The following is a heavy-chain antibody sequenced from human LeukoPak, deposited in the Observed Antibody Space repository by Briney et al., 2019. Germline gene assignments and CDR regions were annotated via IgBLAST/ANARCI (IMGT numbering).Heavy chain of an antibody. V-gene: IGHV4-4*07. CDR3: ARFDTSGLYFYFEH. J-gene: IGHJ4*02. D-gene: IGHD3-22*01. CDR1: GASINFSY. CDR2: VYSGGIT. Sequence: PSETLSLTCTVSGASINFSYWTWIRQPAGKGLEWIGRVYSGGITNYNPSLKSRVSVSLDTSKKQFSLNLNSVTAADTAVYYCARFDTSGLYFYFEHWGQGRLVTVSS.